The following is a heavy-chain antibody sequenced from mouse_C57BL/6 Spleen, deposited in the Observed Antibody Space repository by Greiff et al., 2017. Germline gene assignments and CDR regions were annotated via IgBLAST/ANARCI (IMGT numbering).Heavy chain of an antibody. D-gene: IGHD3-2*02. CDR3: ARREATGDFDY. Sequence: QVQLQQSGAELVKPGASVKISCKASGYAFSSYWMNWVKQRPGKGLEWIGQIYPGDGDTNYNGKFKGKATLTADKSSCTAYMQLSSLTSEDAAVYFCARREATGDFDYWGQGTTLTVSS. V-gene: IGHV1-80*01. CDR1: GYAFSSYW. CDR2: IYPGDGDT. J-gene: IGHJ2*01.